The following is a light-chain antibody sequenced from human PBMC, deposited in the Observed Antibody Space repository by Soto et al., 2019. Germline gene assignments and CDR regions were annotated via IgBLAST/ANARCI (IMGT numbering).Light chain of an antibody. CDR1: QSISIW. CDR3: QQHNGYSERM. Sequence: DIQMTQSPSTLSASVGDRVTITCRASQSISIWLAWYQQKPGRAPKFLIYKASDLENGVPSRFSGSGSGTEFALTISSLQPDDFATYYCQQHNGYSERMFGQGTKVDIK. J-gene: IGKJ1*01. CDR2: KAS. V-gene: IGKV1-5*03.